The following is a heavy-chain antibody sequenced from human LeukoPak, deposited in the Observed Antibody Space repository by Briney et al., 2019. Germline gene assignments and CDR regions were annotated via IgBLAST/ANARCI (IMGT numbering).Heavy chain of an antibody. V-gene: IGHV1-46*01. CDR1: GYTFTGYY. CDR2: INPSGGST. D-gene: IGHD6-6*01. Sequence: GSSVKVSCKASGYTFTGYYMHWVRQAPGQGLEWMGIINPSGGSTSYAQKFQGRVTMTRDMSTSTVYMELSSPRSEDTAVYYCARAPYSSSPGDWFDPWGQGTLVTVSS. J-gene: IGHJ5*02. CDR3: ARAPYSSSPGDWFDP.